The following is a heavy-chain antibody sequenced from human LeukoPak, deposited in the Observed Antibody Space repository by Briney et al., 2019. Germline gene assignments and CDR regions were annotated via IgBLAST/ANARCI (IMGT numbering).Heavy chain of an antibody. D-gene: IGHD6-19*01. CDR2: ISWNSGSI. Sequence: GRSLRLSCAASGFTFDDYAMHWVRQAPGKGLEWVSGISWNSGSIGYADSVKGRFTISRDNSKKTLYLQMNSLRAEDTAVYYCAKDDSGWRPPGFDYWGQGTLVTVSS. J-gene: IGHJ4*02. CDR1: GFTFDDYA. CDR3: AKDDSGWRPPGFDY. V-gene: IGHV3-9*01.